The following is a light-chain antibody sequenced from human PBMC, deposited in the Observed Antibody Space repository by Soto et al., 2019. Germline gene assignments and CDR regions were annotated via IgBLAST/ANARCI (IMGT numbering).Light chain of an antibody. CDR1: QSVSSN. CDR3: QQRSNWPPIT. J-gene: IGKJ5*01. CDR2: DAS. V-gene: IGKV3-11*01. Sequence: DIVMTQSPATLSVSPGERATLSCRASQSVSSNLAWHQQKPGQAPRLLIYDASNRATGIPARFSGSGSGTDFTLTISSLEPEDFAVYYCQQRSNWPPITFGQGTRLEIK.